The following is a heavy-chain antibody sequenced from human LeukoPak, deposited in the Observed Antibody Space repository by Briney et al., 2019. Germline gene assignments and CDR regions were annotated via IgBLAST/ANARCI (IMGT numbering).Heavy chain of an antibody. D-gene: IGHD3-22*01. Sequence: GESLRISCKGSGYRFASYWISWVHQLPGKGLELMGRIDPSDSHTNYSPSFQGHVTISGDKSISTAYLQWSSLKASDTAMYYCARQYHYDSSGYPYAFEIWGPGTLVTVSS. CDR1: GYRFASYW. V-gene: IGHV5-10-1*01. CDR3: ARQYHYDSSGYPYAFEI. CDR2: IDPSDSHT. J-gene: IGHJ3*02.